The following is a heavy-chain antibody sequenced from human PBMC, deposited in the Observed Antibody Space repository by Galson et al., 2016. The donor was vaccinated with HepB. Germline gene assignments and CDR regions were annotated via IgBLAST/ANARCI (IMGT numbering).Heavy chain of an antibody. CDR3: AREFWWRFDF. Sequence: SLRLSCAASGFTFSSHYMTWVRQLPGKGLERVAKIKPDGSEQRYVDSVKGRFTISRDNAKSSLYLLMNSLRAEDTAVYYCAREFWWRFDFWGQGALVTVSA. CDR1: GFTFSSHY. CDR2: IKPDGSEQ. V-gene: IGHV3-7*03. D-gene: IGHD2-15*01. J-gene: IGHJ4*02.